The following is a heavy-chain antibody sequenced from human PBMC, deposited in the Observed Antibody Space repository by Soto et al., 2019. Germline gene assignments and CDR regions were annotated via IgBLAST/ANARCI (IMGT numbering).Heavy chain of an antibody. CDR3: ATDPSVVAATPDAFDI. Sequence: GASVKVSCKASGYTFTSYAMHWVRQAPGQRLEWMGWINAGNGNTKYSQKFQGRVTITRDTSASTAYMELSSLRSEDTAVYYCATDPSVVAATPDAFDIWGQGTMVTVSS. CDR1: GYTFTSYA. CDR2: INAGNGNT. J-gene: IGHJ3*02. D-gene: IGHD2-15*01. V-gene: IGHV1-3*01.